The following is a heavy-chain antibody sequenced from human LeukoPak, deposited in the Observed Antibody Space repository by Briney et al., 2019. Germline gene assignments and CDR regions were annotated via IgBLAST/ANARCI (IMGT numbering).Heavy chain of an antibody. V-gene: IGHV4-61*01. CDR3: ARSIRYYGSGSYYQRYWYFDL. CDR2: IYYSGST. Sequence: SETLSLPCTVSGGSVSSGSYYWSWIQQPPGKGLEWIGYIYYSGSTNANPSLKSRVTISVDTSKNQFSLKLSSVTAADTAVYYCARSIRYYGSGSYYQRYWYFDLWGRGTLVTVSS. J-gene: IGHJ2*01. D-gene: IGHD3-10*01. CDR1: GGSVSSGSYY.